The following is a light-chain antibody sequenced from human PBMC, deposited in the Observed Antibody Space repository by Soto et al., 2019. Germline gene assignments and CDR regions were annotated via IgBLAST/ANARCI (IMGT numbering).Light chain of an antibody. CDR2: DVS. J-gene: IGLJ1*01. CDR3: CSYTGSKTPYV. V-gene: IGLV2-11*01. Sequence: QSGLTRPHSVSGSPGRPVTISCLGTSLNVGGYNYVSWYQQHPGKAPKLLIYDVSTRPSGVPDRFSGSKSGSTASLPISGLQAEDEADYYCCSYTGSKTPYVFGTGTKVTVL. CDR1: SLNVGGYNY.